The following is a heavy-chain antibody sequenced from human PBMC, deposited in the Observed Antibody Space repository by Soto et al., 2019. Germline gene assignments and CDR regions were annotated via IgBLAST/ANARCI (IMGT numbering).Heavy chain of an antibody. CDR3: ARDRDFYCSSTSCYARAYAMDV. V-gene: IGHV3-30*14. CDR2: ISYDGSDK. D-gene: IGHD2-2*01. CDR1: GFTFSSYA. J-gene: IGHJ6*02. Sequence: PGGSLRLSCAASGFTFSSYAMHWVRQAPGKGLEWVALISYDGSDKDYADSVKGRFTISRDNSKNTLYLQMNSLRAEDTAVYYCARDRDFYCSSTSCYARAYAMDVWGQGTTVTVSS.